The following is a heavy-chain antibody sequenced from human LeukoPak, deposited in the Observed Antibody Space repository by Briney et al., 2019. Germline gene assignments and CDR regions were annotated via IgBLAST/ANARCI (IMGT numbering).Heavy chain of an antibody. D-gene: IGHD3-10*01. Sequence: ASVKVSCKASGYTFTRYTMNWVRQAPGQGLEWMGWINTNTGNPTYAQGFTGRFVFSLDTSVSTAYLQISSLKAEDTAVYYCARPKDSFYYGSGSYYNHFDYWGQGTLVTVSS. CDR2: INTNTGNP. V-gene: IGHV7-4-1*02. CDR3: ARPKDSFYYGSGSYYNHFDY. CDR1: GYTFTRYT. J-gene: IGHJ4*02.